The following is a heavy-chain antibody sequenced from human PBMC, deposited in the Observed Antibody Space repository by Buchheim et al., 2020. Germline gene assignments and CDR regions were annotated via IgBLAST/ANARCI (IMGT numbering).Heavy chain of an antibody. CDR1: GCSISSGGYY. D-gene: IGHD3-22*01. CDR3: AGAGYYDSRGYLGDFDY. V-gene: IGHV4-31*03. J-gene: IGHJ4*02. CDR2: IYNGVPT. Sequence: VQLQESGPGLVKPSQTLSLPCPVSGCSISSGGYYWNWIRHHPGKGLEWLGYIYNGVPTHYNPSLRSRLIISVDTSENQFSLKLSSVTAADTAVYYCAGAGYYDSRGYLGDFDYWGQGTL.